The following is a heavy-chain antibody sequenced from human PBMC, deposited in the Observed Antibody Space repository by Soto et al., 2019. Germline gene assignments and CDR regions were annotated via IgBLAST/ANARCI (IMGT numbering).Heavy chain of an antibody. V-gene: IGHV5-51*01. CDR1: GYSFPAFW. Sequence: GESLKISCGASGYSFPAFWIGWVRQMPGKGLEWVGIIFPGDSDTRYSPSFQGQVTISADKSISTAYLQWSSLKASDTAMYYCARRGAGYNYDYWGQGTLVTAPQ. J-gene: IGHJ4*02. D-gene: IGHD5-12*01. CDR3: ARRGAGYNYDY. CDR2: IFPGDSDT.